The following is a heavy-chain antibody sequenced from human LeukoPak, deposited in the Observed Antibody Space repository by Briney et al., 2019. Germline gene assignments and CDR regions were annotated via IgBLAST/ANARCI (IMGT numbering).Heavy chain of an antibody. D-gene: IGHD3-3*01. CDR3: ARVHSEYYDFWSGSRTHYYYYYMDV. Sequence: ASVKVSCKASGYTFTSFYMHWVRQAPGQGFEWMGWINPNNGGTKDAQRFQGRVTMTRDTSIMTAYMELSSLRSEDTAVYYCARVHSEYYDFWSGSRTHYYYYYMDVWGNGTTVTVSS. CDR1: GYTFTSFY. V-gene: IGHV1-2*02. J-gene: IGHJ6*03. CDR2: INPNNGGT.